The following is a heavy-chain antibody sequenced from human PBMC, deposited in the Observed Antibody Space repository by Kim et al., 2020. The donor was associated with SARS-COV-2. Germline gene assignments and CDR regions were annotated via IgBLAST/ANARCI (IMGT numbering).Heavy chain of an antibody. D-gene: IGHD6-19*01. CDR3: AKDPKQTQWLGRVDY. Sequence: GSLRLSCAASGFTFSSYAMSWVRQAPGKGLEWVSAISGSGGSTYYADSVKGRFTISRDNSKNTLYLQMNSLRAEDTAVYYCAKDPKQTQWLGRVDYWGQGTLVTVSS. CDR1: GFTFSSYA. CDR2: ISGSGGST. J-gene: IGHJ4*02. V-gene: IGHV3-23*01.